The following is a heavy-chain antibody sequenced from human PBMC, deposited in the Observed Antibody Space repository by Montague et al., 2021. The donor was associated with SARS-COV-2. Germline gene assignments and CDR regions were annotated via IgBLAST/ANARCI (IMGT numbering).Heavy chain of an antibody. CDR3: ARVRGGFLEWLLYFDY. CDR2: IYYSGST. Sequence: NLCLTCTVSGGSISSGGYYWGWIRQHPGKGLEWIGYIYYSGSTYYNPSLKSRVTISVDTSKNQFSLKLSSVTAADTAVYYCARVRGGFLEWLLYFDYWGQGTLVTVSS. D-gene: IGHD3-3*01. J-gene: IGHJ4*02. V-gene: IGHV4-31*03. CDR1: GGSISSGGYY.